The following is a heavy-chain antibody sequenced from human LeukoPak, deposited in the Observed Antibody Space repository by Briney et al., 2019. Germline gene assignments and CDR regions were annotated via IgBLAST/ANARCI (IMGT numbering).Heavy chain of an antibody. CDR3: AREQPGWLPYFDY. CDR2: IYYSGST. D-gene: IGHD6-19*01. Sequence: TSETLSLTCTVSGGSISSRSYYWGWIRHPPGKGLEWIGSIYYSGSTYYNPSLKSRVTISVDTSKNQFSLKLSSVTAADTAVYYCAREQPGWLPYFDYWGQGTLVTVSS. CDR1: GGSISSRSYY. J-gene: IGHJ4*02. V-gene: IGHV4-39*07.